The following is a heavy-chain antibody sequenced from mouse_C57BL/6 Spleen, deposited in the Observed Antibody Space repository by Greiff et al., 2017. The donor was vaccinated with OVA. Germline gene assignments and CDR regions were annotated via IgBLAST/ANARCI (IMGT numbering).Heavy chain of an antibody. Sequence: QVHVKQSGAELVKPGASVKISCKASGYAFSSYWMNWVKQRPGKGLEWIGQIYPGDGDTNYNGKFKGKATLTADKSSSTAYMQLSSLTSEDSAVYFCARGDDSSGYVYYFDYWGQGTTLTVSS. CDR3: ARGDDSSGYVYYFDY. CDR2: IYPGDGDT. J-gene: IGHJ2*01. D-gene: IGHD3-2*02. V-gene: IGHV1-80*01. CDR1: GYAFSSYW.